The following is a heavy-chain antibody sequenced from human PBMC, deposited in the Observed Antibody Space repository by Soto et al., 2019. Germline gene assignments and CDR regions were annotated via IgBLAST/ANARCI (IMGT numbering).Heavy chain of an antibody. CDR3: AREGLGDYGSGSYAGGMDV. V-gene: IGHV3-30-3*01. Sequence: GGSLRLSCAASGFTFSSYAMHWVRQAPGKGLEWVAVISYDGSNKYYADSVKGRFTISRDNSKNTLYLQMNSLRAEDTAVYYCAREGLGDYGSGSYAGGMDVWGQGTTVTV. D-gene: IGHD3-10*01. CDR1: GFTFSSYA. CDR2: ISYDGSNK. J-gene: IGHJ6*02.